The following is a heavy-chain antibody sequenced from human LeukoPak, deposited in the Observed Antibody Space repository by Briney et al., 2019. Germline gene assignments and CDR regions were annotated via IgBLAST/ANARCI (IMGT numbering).Heavy chain of an antibody. Sequence: GGSLRLSCVASGVTFSSYGMHWVRQAPGKGLEWVAVISYDGSNKYYADSVKGRFTISRDNSKNTLYLQMNSLRAEDTAVYYCAKDVGGNSGNWFDPWGQGTLVTVSS. CDR1: GVTFSSYG. D-gene: IGHD4-23*01. J-gene: IGHJ5*02. V-gene: IGHV3-30*18. CDR2: ISYDGSNK. CDR3: AKDVGGNSGNWFDP.